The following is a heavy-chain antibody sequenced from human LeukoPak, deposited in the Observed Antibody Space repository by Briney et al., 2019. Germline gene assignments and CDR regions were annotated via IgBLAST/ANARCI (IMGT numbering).Heavy chain of an antibody. Sequence: GGSLRLSCAASGFTFSSYAMHWVRQAPGKGLEWVAVISYDGSNKYYADSVKGRFTISRDNSKNTLYLQMNSLRAEDTAVYYCARGNGYGDYVGYWGQGTLVTVSS. J-gene: IGHJ4*02. D-gene: IGHD4-17*01. V-gene: IGHV3-30-3*01. CDR3: ARGNGYGDYVGY. CDR1: GFTFSSYA. CDR2: ISYDGSNK.